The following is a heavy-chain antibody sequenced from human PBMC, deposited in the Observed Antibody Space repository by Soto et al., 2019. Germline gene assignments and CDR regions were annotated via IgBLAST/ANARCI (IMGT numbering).Heavy chain of an antibody. Sequence: QVQLVQSGAEVKKPGSSVKVSCKASGGTFSRYAISWVRQAPGQGLEWMGGIIPIFGTANYAQKFQGRVTITADEATSTAYMELSSLRSEDTAVYYCARDGGYCSSPSCRGYYYYGMDVWGQGTTVTFSS. D-gene: IGHD2-2*01. CDR2: IIPIFGTA. V-gene: IGHV1-69*01. CDR1: GGTFSRYA. J-gene: IGHJ6*02. CDR3: ARDGGYCSSPSCRGYYYYGMDV.